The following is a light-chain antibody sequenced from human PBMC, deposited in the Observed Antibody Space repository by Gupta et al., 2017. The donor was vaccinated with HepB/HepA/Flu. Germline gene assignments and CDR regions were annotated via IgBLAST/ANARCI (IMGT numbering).Light chain of an antibody. CDR2: EVS. V-gene: IGLV2-8*01. Sequence: APMHQHPASAVSPGQCVTISCSGTSSDVGGYTYVSWYQQHPAKAPKVIIYEVSKRPSGVPNRFSGSKSGNTASLTVSGVQAEDEAYYYCSSYAGSNNRVVFGGGTKVTVL. CDR1: SSDVGGYTY. J-gene: IGLJ2*01. CDR3: SSYAGSNNRVV.